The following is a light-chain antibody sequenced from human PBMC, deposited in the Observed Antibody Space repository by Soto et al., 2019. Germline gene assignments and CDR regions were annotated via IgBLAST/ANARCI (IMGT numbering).Light chain of an antibody. Sequence: EMVMTQSPATLSVSPGERATLSCRASQSVSSNLAWYQQKPCQAPRLLIYGASTRATGIPARFSGSGSGTEFTLTISSLQSEDFAVYYCQQYNNWPPWTFGQGTKVDIK. CDR3: QQYNNWPPWT. J-gene: IGKJ1*01. V-gene: IGKV3-15*01. CDR1: QSVSSN. CDR2: GAS.